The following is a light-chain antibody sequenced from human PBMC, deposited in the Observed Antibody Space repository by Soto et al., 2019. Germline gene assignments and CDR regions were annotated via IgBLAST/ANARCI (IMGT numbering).Light chain of an antibody. J-gene: IGLJ2*01. V-gene: IGLV2-14*03. CDR3: FSYTSSGTMI. CDR1: SSDVGGYNY. CDR2: AVS. Sequence: QSALTQPASVSESPGQSITISCTGTSSDVGGYNYVSWYQQHPGKAPKLMIYAVSNRPSGVSNRLSGSKSGNTASLTISGLQAEDEADYYCFSYTSSGTMIFGGGTKVTVL.